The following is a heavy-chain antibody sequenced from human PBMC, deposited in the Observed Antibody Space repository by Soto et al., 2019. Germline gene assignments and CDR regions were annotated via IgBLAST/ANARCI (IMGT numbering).Heavy chain of an antibody. CDR1: GYSITTYY. J-gene: IGHJ5*02. V-gene: IGHV1-46*01. CDR2: TNPGGGTT. D-gene: IGHD1-1*01. Sequence: QVQLVQSRAAVEKPGASVKISCKASGYSITTYYMHWVRQAPGQALEWMGMTNPGGGTTSYAQKFQGRVSMTMDTSTSTAYMELSSLRSEDTALSYCSREKWTTLGHWGQGTLVTVSS. CDR3: SREKWTTLGH.